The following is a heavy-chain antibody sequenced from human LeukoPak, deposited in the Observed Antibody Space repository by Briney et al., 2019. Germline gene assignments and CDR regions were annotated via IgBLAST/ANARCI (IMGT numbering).Heavy chain of an antibody. CDR1: GYTFTIYG. Sequence: GASVKVSCKASGYTFTIYGISWVRQAPGQGLEWVGWISAYNGNTNYAQKLQGRVTMTTDTSTSTAYMELRSLRSDDTAVYYCARDRGIAARSKRGSFDYWGQGTLVTVSS. J-gene: IGHJ4*02. CDR2: ISAYNGNT. D-gene: IGHD6-6*01. V-gene: IGHV1-18*01. CDR3: ARDRGIAARSKRGSFDY.